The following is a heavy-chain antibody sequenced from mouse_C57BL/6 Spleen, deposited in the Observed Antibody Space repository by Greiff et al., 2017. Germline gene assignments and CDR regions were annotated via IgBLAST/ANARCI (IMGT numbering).Heavy chain of an antibody. D-gene: IGHD1-1*01. CDR2: IDPSDSYT. V-gene: IGHV1-69*01. CDR1: GYTFTSYW. CDR3: ARWHYYGSSYWYFDV. Sequence: QVQLQQPGAELVMPGASVKLSCKASGYTFTSYWMHWGKQRPGQGLEWIGEIDPSDSYTNYNQKFKGKSTLTVDKSSSTAYMQLSSLTSEDSAVYYCARWHYYGSSYWYFDVWGTGTTVTVSS. J-gene: IGHJ1*03.